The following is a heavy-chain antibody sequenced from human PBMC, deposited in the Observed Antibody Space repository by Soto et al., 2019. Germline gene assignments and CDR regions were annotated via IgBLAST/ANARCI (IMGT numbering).Heavy chain of an antibody. CDR3: AKPVVVDTIYYYYMDV. Sequence: EVQLLESGGGLVQPGGSLRLSCAASGFRFNSYTMGWVRQAPGKGLVWVSAIRGDGISTYYADFGKGRLTISRDNSKNTLDLQMNRLRAEDTAVYYCAKPVVVDTIYYYYMDVWGRGTTVTVSS. V-gene: IGHV3-23*01. CDR1: GFRFNSYT. D-gene: IGHD2-15*01. CDR2: IRGDGIST. J-gene: IGHJ6*03.